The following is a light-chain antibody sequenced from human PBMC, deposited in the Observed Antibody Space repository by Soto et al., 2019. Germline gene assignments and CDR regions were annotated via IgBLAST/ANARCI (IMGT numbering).Light chain of an antibody. CDR1: QSVSSN. Sequence: EIVLTQSPATLSLSPGERATLSCRASQSVSSNVAWYQQIPGQTPRLLIYGASTRATGIPVRFSGSGSGTEFTLTISSLRSEDFAVYYCQQYNNWPPWTFGQGTKVDIK. CDR3: QQYNNWPPWT. CDR2: GAS. V-gene: IGKV3-15*01. J-gene: IGKJ1*01.